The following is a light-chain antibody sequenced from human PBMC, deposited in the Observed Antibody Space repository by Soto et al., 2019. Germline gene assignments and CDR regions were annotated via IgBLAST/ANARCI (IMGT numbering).Light chain of an antibody. CDR2: AAS. CDR1: QGISSY. Sequence: DIQFTQSPSFLSASVGDGVTITCRASQGISSYLAWYQQKPGKAPELLIYAASTLQSGVPSRFSGSGSGTEFTLTISSPQPEDFATYYCQQHNSYPLTFGGGTKVDIK. J-gene: IGKJ4*01. CDR3: QQHNSYPLT. V-gene: IGKV1-9*01.